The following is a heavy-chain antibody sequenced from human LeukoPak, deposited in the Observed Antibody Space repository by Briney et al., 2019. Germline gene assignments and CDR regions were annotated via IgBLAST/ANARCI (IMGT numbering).Heavy chain of an antibody. D-gene: IGHD6-13*01. Sequence: GSLRLSCTASGFTFSTYWMTWVRQAPGKGLEWIGSIYDSGSTYYNPSLKSRVTISVDTSKNQFSLKLNSVTAADTAVYYCARQAAAGILFGDRVEFDYWGQGTLVTVSS. CDR2: IYDSGST. CDR1: GFTFSTYW. CDR3: ARQAAAGILFGDRVEFDY. J-gene: IGHJ4*02. V-gene: IGHV4-39*01.